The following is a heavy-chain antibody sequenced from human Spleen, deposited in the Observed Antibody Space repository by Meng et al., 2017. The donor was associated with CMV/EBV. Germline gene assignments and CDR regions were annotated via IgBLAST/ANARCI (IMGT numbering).Heavy chain of an antibody. V-gene: IGHV3-53*01. Sequence: GESLKISCAASGFTVSSNYMSWVRQAPGKGLEWVSVIYSGGSTYYADSVKGRFTISRDNAKNSLYLQMNSLRAEDTAVYYCAREVNGVSGSSWGQGTLVTVSS. CDR3: AREVNGVSGSS. CDR2: IYSGGST. CDR1: GFTVSSNY. J-gene: IGHJ5*02. D-gene: IGHD1-26*01.